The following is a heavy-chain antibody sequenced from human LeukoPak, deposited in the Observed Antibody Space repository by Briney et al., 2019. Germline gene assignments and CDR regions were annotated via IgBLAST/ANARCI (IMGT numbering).Heavy chain of an antibody. J-gene: IGHJ4*02. V-gene: IGHV4-59*11. CDR3: ANYRAPYYFDY. D-gene: IGHD3-10*01. CDR2: VYYTGNT. Sequence: SETLSLTCTVSGDSIRSHYWSWIRQPPGKGLQWIGYVYYTGNTNSNPSLKSRVTISVDTSKNQFSLKLSSVTAVDTAVYYCANYRAPYYFDYWGQGTLVTVSS. CDR1: GDSIRSHY.